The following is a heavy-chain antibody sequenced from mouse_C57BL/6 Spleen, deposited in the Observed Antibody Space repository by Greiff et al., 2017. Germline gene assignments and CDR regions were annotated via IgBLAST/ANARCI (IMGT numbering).Heavy chain of an antibody. CDR2: INPSNGGT. Sequence: QVQLQQPGTELVKPGASVKLSCKASGYTFTSYWMHWVKQRPGQGLEWIGNINPSNGGTNYNEKFKSKATLTVDKSSSTAYMQLSSLTSEDSAVYYCARKGYGSSYYYAMGYWGQGTSVTVSS. D-gene: IGHD1-1*01. J-gene: IGHJ4*01. CDR1: GYTFTSYW. CDR3: ARKGYGSSYYYAMGY. V-gene: IGHV1-53*01.